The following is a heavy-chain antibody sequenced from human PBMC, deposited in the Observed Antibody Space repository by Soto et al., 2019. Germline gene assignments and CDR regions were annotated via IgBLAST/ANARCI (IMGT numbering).Heavy chain of an antibody. Sequence: WASVKVSCKASGYTFTSYGISWVRQAPGQGLEWMGWISAYNGNTNYAQKLQGRVTMTTDTSTSTAYMELRSLRSDDTAVYYCAREASGYYYPNWFDPWGQGTLVTVSS. CDR1: GYTFTSYG. V-gene: IGHV1-18*04. CDR3: AREASGYYYPNWFDP. CDR2: ISAYNGNT. J-gene: IGHJ5*02. D-gene: IGHD3-22*01.